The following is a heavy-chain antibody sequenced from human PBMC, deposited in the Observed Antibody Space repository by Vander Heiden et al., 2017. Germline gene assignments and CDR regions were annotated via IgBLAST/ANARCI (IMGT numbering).Heavy chain of an antibody. CDR1: GFTFSNYA. J-gene: IGHJ4*02. CDR2: ISARGGST. D-gene: IGHD2-21*02. CDR3: AKDAVVVTPDY. Sequence: EVPSLESGGGLVQPGGSLRRSCAGSGFTFSNYALGWGRQAPGKGLEWVSGISARGGSTYYTDSVKGRFTISRDNSKNTLYLQMNSLRAEDTAVYYCAKDAVVVTPDYWGQGTLVTVSS. V-gene: IGHV3-23*01.